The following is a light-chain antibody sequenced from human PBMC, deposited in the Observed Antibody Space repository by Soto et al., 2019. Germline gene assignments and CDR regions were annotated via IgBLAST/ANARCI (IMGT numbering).Light chain of an antibody. J-gene: IGKJ5*01. CDR1: QSVGSSH. CDR3: QQRNHMPPNT. CDR2: VAA. V-gene: IGKV3-11*01. Sequence: EIVFTQSPCTLSLSPGERATLSCRASQSVGSSHLAWSQQRPGQAPRLLIYVAATRPTGIPDRFCGSGSGTDFTLTISSRQPADVAVYYYQQRNHMPPNTFGQGTRLEVK.